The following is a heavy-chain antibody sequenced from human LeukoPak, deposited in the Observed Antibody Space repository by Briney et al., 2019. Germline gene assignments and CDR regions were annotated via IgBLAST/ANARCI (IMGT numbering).Heavy chain of an antibody. J-gene: IGHJ4*02. CDR3: ARGASSGWYGGFDY. D-gene: IGHD6-19*01. CDR2: ISYDGSNK. V-gene: IGHV3-30-3*01. Sequence: RSGRSLRLSCAASGFTFSSYAMHWVRQAPGKGLEWVAVISYDGSNKYYADSVKGRFTISRDNSKNTLYLQMNSLRAEDTAVYYCARGASSGWYGGFDYWGQGTLVTVSS. CDR1: GFTFSSYA.